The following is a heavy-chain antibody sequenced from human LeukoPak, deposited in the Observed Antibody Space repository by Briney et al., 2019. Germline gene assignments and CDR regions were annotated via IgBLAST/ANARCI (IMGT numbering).Heavy chain of an antibody. J-gene: IGHJ6*02. CDR2: INHSGST. CDR1: GGSISSGDYY. D-gene: IGHD2-15*01. Sequence: SETLSLTCTVSGGSISSGDYYWSWIRQPPGKGLEWIGEINHSGSTNYNPSLKSRVTISVDTSKNQFSLKLSSVTAADTAVYYCARFGLISPILGKYCSGGSCYRTRGMDVWGQGTTVTVSS. V-gene: IGHV4-39*07. CDR3: ARFGLISPILGKYCSGGSCYRTRGMDV.